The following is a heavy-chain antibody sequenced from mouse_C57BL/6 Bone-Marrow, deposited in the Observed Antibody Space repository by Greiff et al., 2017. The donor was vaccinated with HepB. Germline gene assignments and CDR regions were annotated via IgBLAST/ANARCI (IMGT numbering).Heavy chain of an antibody. J-gene: IGHJ3*01. D-gene: IGHD1-1*01. CDR2: IYPGSGST. CDR3: ARGCYGSSPAWFAY. Sequence: VQLQQPGAELVKPGASVKMSCKASGYTFTSYWITWVKQRPGQGLEWIGDIYPGSGSTNNNEKFKSKATLTVDTSSSTAYMQLSSLTSEDSAVYYCARGCYGSSPAWFAYWGQGTLVTVSA. CDR1: GYTFTSYW. V-gene: IGHV1-55*01.